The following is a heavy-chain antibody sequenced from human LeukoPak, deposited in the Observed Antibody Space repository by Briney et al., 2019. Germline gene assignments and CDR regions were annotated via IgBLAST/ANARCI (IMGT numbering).Heavy chain of an antibody. CDR2: MNPNSGNT. Sequence: ASVKVSCKASGYTFTSYDINWVRQATGQGLEWMGWMNPNSGNTGYAQKFQGRVTITRNTSISTAYMELSSLRSEDTAVYYCARGNTGDFWSGSTFYFDYWGQGTLVTVSS. V-gene: IGHV1-8*03. CDR1: GYTFTSYD. J-gene: IGHJ4*02. CDR3: ARGNTGDFWSGSTFYFDY. D-gene: IGHD3-3*01.